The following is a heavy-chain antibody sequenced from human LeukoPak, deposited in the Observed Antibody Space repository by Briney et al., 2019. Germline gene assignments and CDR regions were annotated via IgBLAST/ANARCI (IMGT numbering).Heavy chain of an antibody. V-gene: IGHV3-23*01. J-gene: IGHJ4*02. D-gene: IGHD3-3*01. CDR1: GFTFNSYA. CDR2: ISGSGGST. Sequence: GGSLRLSCAASGFTFNSYAMSWVRQAPGKGLEWVSAISGSGGSTYYADSVKGRFTISRDNSKNTLYLQMNSLRAEDTAVYYCAKDRRGPRYDHLYYFDYWGQGTLVTVSS. CDR3: AKDRRGPRYDHLYYFDY.